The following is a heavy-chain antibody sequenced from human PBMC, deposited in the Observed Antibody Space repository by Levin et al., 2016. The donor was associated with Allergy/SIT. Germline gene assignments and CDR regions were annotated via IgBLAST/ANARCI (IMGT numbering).Heavy chain of an antibody. J-gene: IGHJ3*02. CDR3: ARKKLLRGLIGPFDI. D-gene: IGHD3-10*01. CDR2: INQNGNS. CDR1: GGSFSGDY. V-gene: IGHV4-34*01. Sequence: SETLSLTCAVYGGSFSGDYWSWIRQPPGKGLEWIGEINQNGNSNYNPSLKSRVTISVDTSKNQFSLNLSSVTAADTAVYYCARKKLLRGLIGPFDIWGQGTMVTVSS.